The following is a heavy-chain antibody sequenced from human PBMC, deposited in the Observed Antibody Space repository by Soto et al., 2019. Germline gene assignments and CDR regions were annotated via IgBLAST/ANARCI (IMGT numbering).Heavy chain of an antibody. CDR3: ARSIAARPLPPFD. CDR1: GGSISSSNW. D-gene: IGHD6-6*01. CDR2: IYHSGST. V-gene: IGHV4-4*02. Sequence: SETLSLTCAVSGGSISSSNWWSWVRQPPGKGLEWIGEIYHSGSTNYNPSLKSRVTISVDKSKNQFSLKLSSVTAADTAVYYCARSIAARPLPPFDWGQGTLVTVSS. J-gene: IGHJ4*02.